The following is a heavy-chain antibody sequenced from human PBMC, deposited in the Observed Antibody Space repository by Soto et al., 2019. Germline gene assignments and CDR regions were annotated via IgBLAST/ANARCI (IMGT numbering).Heavy chain of an antibody. J-gene: IGHJ4*02. V-gene: IGHV1-69*08. CDR2: IIPILGIA. CDR1: GGTFSSYT. Sequence: QVQLVQSGAEVKKPGSSVKVSCKASGGTFSSYTISWVRQAPGQGLEWMGRIIPILGIANYAQKFQGRVTIXAXTSTSTAYMELSSLRSEDTAVYYCARESVEMATSDYWGQGTLVTVSS. CDR3: ARESVEMATSDY. D-gene: IGHD5-12*01.